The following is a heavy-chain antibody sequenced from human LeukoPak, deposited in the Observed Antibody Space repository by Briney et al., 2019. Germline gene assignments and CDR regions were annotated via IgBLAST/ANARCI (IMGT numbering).Heavy chain of an antibody. V-gene: IGHV1-2*02. CDR2: INPNSGGT. CDR3: ARVLADSRRWYNYFDY. CDR1: GGTFSSYA. Sequence: ASVKVSCKASGGTFSSYAISWVRQAPGQGLEWMGRINPNSGGTNYAQKFQGRVTMTRDTSISTAYMELSRLRSDDTAVYYCARVLADSRRWYNYFDYWGQGTLVTVSS. J-gene: IGHJ4*02. D-gene: IGHD6-13*01.